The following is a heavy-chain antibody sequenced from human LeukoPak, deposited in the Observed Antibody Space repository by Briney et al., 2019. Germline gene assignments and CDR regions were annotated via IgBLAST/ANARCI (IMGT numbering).Heavy chain of an antibody. CDR2: ISNSGSTI. Sequence: GGSLRLSCAASGFTFSSYEMNWVRQAQGKGLEGVSYISNSGSTIYYEDSVKGRFTISRDNAKNSLYLQMNSLRAEDTAVYYCAELGITMIGGVWGKGTTVTISS. CDR3: AELGITMIGGV. D-gene: IGHD3-10*02. J-gene: IGHJ6*04. V-gene: IGHV3-48*03. CDR1: GFTFSSYE.